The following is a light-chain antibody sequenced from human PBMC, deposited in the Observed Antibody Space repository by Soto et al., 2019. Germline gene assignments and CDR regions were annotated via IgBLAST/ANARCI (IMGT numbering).Light chain of an antibody. J-gene: IGKJ1*01. V-gene: IGKV3-20*01. CDR1: QSVGKNY. Sequence: EIVLTQSPGTLSLSPGERATLSCRASQSVGKNYLAWYQQKPGQAPRFLIYGASSRATGIPDRFSGSGSGTDFTLTISRLEPEDSAVYYCPQYADSPRTFGQGTKVEIK. CDR3: PQYADSPRT. CDR2: GAS.